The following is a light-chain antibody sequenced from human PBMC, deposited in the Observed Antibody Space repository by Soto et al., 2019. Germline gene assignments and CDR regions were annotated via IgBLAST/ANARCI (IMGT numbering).Light chain of an antibody. CDR1: QSINSW. CDR3: QQYKSYSRT. CDR2: KAS. V-gene: IGKV1-5*03. J-gene: IGKJ1*01. Sequence: DIPMTQSPSTLSASVGDRITITCRASQSINSWLAWYQQKPGKAPKLLIYKASSLESGVPSRFSGSGSGTEFTLTISSLQPDDFATYYCQQYKSYSRTFGQGTKVEIK.